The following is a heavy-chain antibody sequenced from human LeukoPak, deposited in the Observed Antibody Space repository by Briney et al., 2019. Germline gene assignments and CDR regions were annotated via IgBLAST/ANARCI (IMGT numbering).Heavy chain of an antibody. J-gene: IGHJ6*03. Sequence: SESLSLTCTVSGGSVSSGSYYWSWIRQPPGKGLEWFGYIYYSASTNYNPSLKRRVTISVDTSKNQFSLKRSSVTAADTAVYYCARGLMRGSGSYYNLSYYSYMDVWGKGTTVTVS. CDR2: IYYSAST. CDR3: ARGLMRGSGSYYNLSYYSYMDV. V-gene: IGHV4-61*01. CDR1: GGSVSSGSYY. D-gene: IGHD3-10*01.